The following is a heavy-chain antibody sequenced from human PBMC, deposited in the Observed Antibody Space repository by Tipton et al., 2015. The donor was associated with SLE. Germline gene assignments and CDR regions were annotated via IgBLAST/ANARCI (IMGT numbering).Heavy chain of an antibody. Sequence: SLRLSCAASGFTVSSYSMNWVRQAPGKGLEWVSSISSSSSYIYYTDSVKGRFTISRDNAKNSLYLQMSSLRAEDTAVYYCARDRGYTGYDPPGYFDYWGQGTLVTVSS. CDR3: ARDRGYTGYDPPGYFDY. V-gene: IGHV3-21*01. D-gene: IGHD5-12*01. J-gene: IGHJ4*02. CDR1: GFTVSSYS. CDR2: ISSSSSYI.